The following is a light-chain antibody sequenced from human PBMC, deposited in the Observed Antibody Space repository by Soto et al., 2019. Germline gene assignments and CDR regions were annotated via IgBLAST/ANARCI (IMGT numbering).Light chain of an antibody. CDR2: SNN. J-gene: IGLJ2*01. Sequence: QSVLTQSPSASGTPGQRVTISCSGSSSNIGGNTVNWYQQLPGTAPKLLIYSNNQRPSGVPDRFSGSKSGTSASLAISGLQSEDEADYYCAAWDDSLNGPVFGGGTKLTVL. V-gene: IGLV1-44*01. CDR3: AAWDDSLNGPV. CDR1: SSNIGGNT.